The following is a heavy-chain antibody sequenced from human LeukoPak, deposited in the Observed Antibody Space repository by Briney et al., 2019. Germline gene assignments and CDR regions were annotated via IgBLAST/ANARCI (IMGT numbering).Heavy chain of an antibody. CDR3: ARGAYSSSWYNWYFDL. Sequence: GGSLRLSCAASGFTFSSYDMHWVRQATGKGLEWVSAIGTAGDTYYPGSVKGRFAISRENAKNSLYLQMNSLRAGDTAVYYCARGAYSSSWYNWYFDLWGRGTLVTVSS. V-gene: IGHV3-13*01. CDR2: IGTAGDT. J-gene: IGHJ2*01. CDR1: GFTFSSYD. D-gene: IGHD6-13*01.